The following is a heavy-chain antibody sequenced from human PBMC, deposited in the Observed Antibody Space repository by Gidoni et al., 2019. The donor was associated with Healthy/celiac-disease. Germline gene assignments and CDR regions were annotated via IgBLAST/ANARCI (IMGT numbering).Heavy chain of an antibody. Sequence: VQPVESGGGVVQPGRSLRLSCAASGFSFSSYGMHWVRQAPGKGLEWVAVIWYDGSNKYYADSVKGRFTISRDNPKNTLSLQMNSLRAEDTAVYYCARRSPFDIWGQGTMVTVSS. CDR1: GFSFSSYG. CDR2: IWYDGSNK. J-gene: IGHJ3*02. CDR3: ARRSPFDI. V-gene: IGHV3-33*01.